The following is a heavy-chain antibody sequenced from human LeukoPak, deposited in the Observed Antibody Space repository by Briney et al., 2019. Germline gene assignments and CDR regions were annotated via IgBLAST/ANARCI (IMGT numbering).Heavy chain of an antibody. CDR1: GFTFSSYA. CDR3: AKTRLFGESLEDY. D-gene: IGHD3-10*02. CDR2: ISGSGGST. J-gene: IGHJ4*02. V-gene: IGHV3-23*01. Sequence: GGSLRLSCAASGFTFSSYAMSWVRQAPGKGLEWVSAISGSGGSTYYADSVKGRFIISRDNSKNTLYLQMNSLRAEDTAVYYCAKTRLFGESLEDYWGQGTLVTVSS.